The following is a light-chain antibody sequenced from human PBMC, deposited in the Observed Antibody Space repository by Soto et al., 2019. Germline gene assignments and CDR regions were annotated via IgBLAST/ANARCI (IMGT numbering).Light chain of an antibody. CDR1: SSDVGGYNY. Sequence: LTQPASVSGSPGQSITISCTGTSSDVGGYNYVSWYQQHPGKAPKLMIYDVSNRPSGVSNRFSGSKSGNTASLTISGLQAEDEADYYCSSYTSSRVFGGGTKVTV. V-gene: IGLV2-14*01. J-gene: IGLJ2*01. CDR2: DVS. CDR3: SSYTSSRV.